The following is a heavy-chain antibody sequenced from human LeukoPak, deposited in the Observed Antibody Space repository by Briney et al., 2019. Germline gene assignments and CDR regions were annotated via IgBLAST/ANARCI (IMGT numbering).Heavy chain of an antibody. CDR3: ARARGDAIVLMVADY. D-gene: IGHD2-8*01. J-gene: IGHJ4*02. CDR2: ISGSGGST. V-gene: IGHV3-23*01. Sequence: GGSLRLSCAASGFTFSSYAMSWVRQAPGKGLEWVSAISGSGGSTYYADSVKGRFTISRDNSKNTLYLQMNSLRAEDTAVYYCARARGDAIVLMVADYWGQGTLVTVSS. CDR1: GFTFSSYA.